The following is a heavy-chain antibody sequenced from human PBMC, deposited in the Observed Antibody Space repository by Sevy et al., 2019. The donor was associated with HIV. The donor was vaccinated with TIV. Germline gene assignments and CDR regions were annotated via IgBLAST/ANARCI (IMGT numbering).Heavy chain of an antibody. Sequence: GGSLRLSCTTSGFTFDDYAMSWFRHAPGKGLEWVAFITRNSYEAYGGATDYGASVKGRFIISRDDSKSIAYLKMNSLKTEDTGVYYCTRGLATADTPEYYFDYWGQGTLVTVSS. CDR3: TRGLATADTPEYYFDY. CDR1: GFTFDDYA. J-gene: IGHJ4*02. CDR2: ITRNSYEAYGGAT. D-gene: IGHD1-26*01. V-gene: IGHV3-49*03.